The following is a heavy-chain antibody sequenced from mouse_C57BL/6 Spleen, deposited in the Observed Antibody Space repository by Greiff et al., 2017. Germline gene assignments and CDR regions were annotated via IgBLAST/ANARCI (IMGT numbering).Heavy chain of an antibody. CDR1: GFTFSDYG. J-gene: IGHJ1*03. Sequence: EVKLVESGGGLVKPGGSLKLSCAASGFTFSDYGMHWVRQAPEKGLEWVAYISSGSSTIYYADTVKGRFTISRDNAKNTLFLQMTSLRSEDTAMYYCARCYYWYFDVWGTGTTVTVSS. CDR3: ARCYYWYFDV. V-gene: IGHV5-17*01. CDR2: ISSGSSTI.